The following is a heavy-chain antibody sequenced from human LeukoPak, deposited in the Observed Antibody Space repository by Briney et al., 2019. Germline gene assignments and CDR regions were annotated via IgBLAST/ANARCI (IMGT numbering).Heavy chain of an antibody. D-gene: IGHD3-3*01. V-gene: IGHV4-39*01. CDR2: IYFSEST. J-gene: IGHJ4*02. CDR1: DGSISSYY. Sequence: SSDTLSLTCTVSDGSISSYYWGWLRQPPGKGLEWIGSIYFSESTYYNPSLKSRVTISVDTSKNQFSLKLSSVAAADTAVYYCARSLERRNTIFGINDYWGQGTLVTVSS. CDR3: ARSLERRNTIFGINDY.